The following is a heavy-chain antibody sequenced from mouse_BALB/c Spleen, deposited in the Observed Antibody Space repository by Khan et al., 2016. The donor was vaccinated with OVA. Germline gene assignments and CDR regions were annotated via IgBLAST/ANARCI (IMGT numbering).Heavy chain of an antibody. CDR2: LSYSGST. V-gene: IGHV3-2*02. J-gene: IGHJ2*01. Sequence: VQLVESGPGLVKPSQSLSLTCTVTGYSITSGYGWNWIRQFPGNKLEWMGYLSYSGSTNYNPSLTSRISITRDTSKNQFFLQLNSVTTEDTATYYCARTARIKYWGQGTTLTVSS. CDR3: ARTARIKY. D-gene: IGHD1-2*01. CDR1: GYSITSGYG.